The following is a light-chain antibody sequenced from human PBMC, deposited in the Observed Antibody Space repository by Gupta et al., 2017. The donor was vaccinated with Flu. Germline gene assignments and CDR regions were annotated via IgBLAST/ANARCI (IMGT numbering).Light chain of an antibody. V-gene: IGLV3-1*01. CDR2: EDT. J-gene: IGLJ2*01. Sequence: SYELTQPPSVSVSPGQTASITCSGDKLGNTYACWYQQKPGQSPVLVIYEDTKRPSGIPERFSGSNSGNTATLTISGTQATDEADYYCQSWDSSLVVFGGGTKLTVL. CDR3: QSWDSSLVV. CDR1: KLGNTY.